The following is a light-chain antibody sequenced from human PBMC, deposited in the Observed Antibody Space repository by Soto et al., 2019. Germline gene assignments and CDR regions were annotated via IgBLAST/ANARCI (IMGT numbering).Light chain of an antibody. Sequence: DIVMTQSPLSLPVTPGEPAAISCRSSQSLLHSNGYNYLDWYLQKPGQSPQLLIYLGSNRASGVPDRVSGSGSATDFTLKISRVEAEDVRVYYCMQALQTPSFDRGTKVDIK. J-gene: IGKJ3*01. CDR2: LGS. CDR3: MQALQTPS. V-gene: IGKV2-28*01. CDR1: QSLLHSNGYNY.